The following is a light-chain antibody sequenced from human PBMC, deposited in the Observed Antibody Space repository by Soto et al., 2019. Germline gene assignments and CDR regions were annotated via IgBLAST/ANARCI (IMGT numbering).Light chain of an antibody. Sequence: DIQMTQSPSTLSASIGDRVTITCRASESIRTWLAWYQHKPGKAPKFLIYAASSLQSGVPSRFSGSGSGTDFTLTISSLQPEDFATYYCQQSYSTPYTFGQGTRLEIK. CDR1: ESIRTW. J-gene: IGKJ5*01. CDR2: AAS. CDR3: QQSYSTPYT. V-gene: IGKV1-39*01.